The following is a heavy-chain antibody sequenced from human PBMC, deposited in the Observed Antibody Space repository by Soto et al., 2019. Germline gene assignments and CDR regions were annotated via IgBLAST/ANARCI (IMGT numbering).Heavy chain of an antibody. J-gene: IGHJ2*01. V-gene: IGHV3-30*18. Sequence: GGSLRLSCAASGVTFSNYGIHWVRQAPGKGMELVAVIGNDEKTKFYADSVKGRFTVSRDNSKNTLYLQMDSLRDEDTAIYYCAKEFREVAGPWFFDLWGRGTLVTVAS. CDR2: IGNDEKTK. D-gene: IGHD6-19*01. CDR1: GVTFSNYG. CDR3: AKEFREVAGPWFFDL.